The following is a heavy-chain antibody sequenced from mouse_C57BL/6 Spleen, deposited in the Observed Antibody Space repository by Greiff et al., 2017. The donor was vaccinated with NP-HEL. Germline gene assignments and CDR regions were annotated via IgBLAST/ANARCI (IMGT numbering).Heavy chain of an antibody. CDR1: GYTFTSYG. Sequence: VKLQESGAELARPGASVKLSCKASGYTFTSYGISWVKQRTGQGLEWIGEIYPRSGNTYYNEKFKGKATLTADKSSSTAYMELRSLTSEDSAVYFCAVYGSTPGAWFAYWGQGTLVTVSA. J-gene: IGHJ3*01. CDR2: IYPRSGNT. V-gene: IGHV1-81*01. CDR3: AVYGSTPGAWFAY. D-gene: IGHD1-1*01.